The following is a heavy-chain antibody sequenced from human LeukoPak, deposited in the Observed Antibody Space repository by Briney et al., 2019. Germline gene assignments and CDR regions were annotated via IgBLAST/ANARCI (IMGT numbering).Heavy chain of an antibody. D-gene: IGHD1-26*01. J-gene: IGHJ3*02. CDR2: IYYSGST. CDR3: ARPYYGASAFDI. Sequence: PSETLSLTCTVSGGSISSSSYYWGWIRQPPGKGLEWIGSIYYSGSTYYNPSLKSRVTISVDTSKNQFSLKLSSVTAADTAVYYCARPYYGASAFDIWGQGTMVTVSS. CDR1: GGSISSSSYY. V-gene: IGHV4-39*01.